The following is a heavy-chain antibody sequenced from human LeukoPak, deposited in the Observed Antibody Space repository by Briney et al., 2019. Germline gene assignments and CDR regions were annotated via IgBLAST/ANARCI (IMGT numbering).Heavy chain of an antibody. CDR3: ARGRPHGNDY. V-gene: IGHV3-74*01. J-gene: IGHJ4*02. Sequence: PGGSPRLSCAASGFTFSSYWMNWVCQAPGKGLVWVSRIASDGSSTTYADSVKGRFSISRDNAKNTLYLQMNSLRVEDTAVYYCARGRPHGNDYWGQGTLVTVSS. CDR2: IASDGSST. CDR1: GFTFSSYW. D-gene: IGHD4-23*01.